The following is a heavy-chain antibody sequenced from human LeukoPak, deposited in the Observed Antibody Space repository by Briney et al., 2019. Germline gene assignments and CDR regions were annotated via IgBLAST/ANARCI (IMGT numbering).Heavy chain of an antibody. CDR3: ARELGIDGRKGDWFDP. Sequence: ASVKVSRKASGYTFTGYYMHWVRQAPGQGLEWMGWINPNSGGTNYAQKFQGRVTMTRDTSISTAYMELSRLRSDDTAVYYCARELGIDGRKGDWFDPWGQGTLVTVSS. J-gene: IGHJ5*02. V-gene: IGHV1-2*02. CDR2: INPNSGGT. CDR1: GYTFTGYY. D-gene: IGHD7-27*01.